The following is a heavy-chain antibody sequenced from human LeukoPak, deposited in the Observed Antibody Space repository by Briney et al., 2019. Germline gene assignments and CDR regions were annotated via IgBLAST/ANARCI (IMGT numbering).Heavy chain of an antibody. Sequence: SETLSLTCSVSGGSISPYYWSWIRQPPGKGLEWIGYIYYSGSTNYNPSLKSRVTFSVDTSKNQFSLKLSSVTAADTAVYYCARARGNSNYQFDYWGQGALVTVSS. V-gene: IGHV4-59*01. J-gene: IGHJ4*02. CDR3: ARARGNSNYQFDY. CDR1: GGSISPYY. CDR2: IYYSGST. D-gene: IGHD4-11*01.